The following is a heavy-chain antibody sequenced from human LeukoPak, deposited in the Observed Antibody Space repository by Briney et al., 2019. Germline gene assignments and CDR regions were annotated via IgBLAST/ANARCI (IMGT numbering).Heavy chain of an antibody. D-gene: IGHD2-15*01. CDR3: ARLEFNYSLDY. J-gene: IGHJ4*02. Sequence: GGSLRLSCAASGFTFSSYGMSWVRQAPGKGLEWVAVISYDGSNKYYADSVKGRFTISRDNSKNTLYLQMNSLRAEDTAVYYCARLEFNYSLDYWGQGTLVTVSS. CDR1: GFTFSSYG. CDR2: ISYDGSNK. V-gene: IGHV3-30*03.